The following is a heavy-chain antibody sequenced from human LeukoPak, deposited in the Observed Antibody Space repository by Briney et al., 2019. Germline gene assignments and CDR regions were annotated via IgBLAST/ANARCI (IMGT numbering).Heavy chain of an antibody. Sequence: PGGSLRLSCAASGFTFSSYAMSWVRQPPGKGLEWIGEVNHSGSTICNPSLKSRVIISVDTSKNQFSLKLSSVTAAGTAVYFCARGSSIAAAGTGYSFDFWGQGTLVTVSS. V-gene: IGHV4-34*01. CDR2: VNHSGST. J-gene: IGHJ4*02. D-gene: IGHD6-13*01. CDR1: GFTFSSYA. CDR3: ARGSSIAAAGTGYSFDF.